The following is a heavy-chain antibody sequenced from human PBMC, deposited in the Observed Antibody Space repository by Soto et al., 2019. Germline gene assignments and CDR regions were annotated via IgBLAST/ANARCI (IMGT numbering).Heavy chain of an antibody. J-gene: IGHJ3*02. CDR3: ARVARQVVGSGAFDI. V-gene: IGHV4-31*03. CDR2: IYYSGST. Sequence: QVQLQESGPGLVKPSQTLSLTCTVSGGSISSGGYYWSWIRQPPGKGLKWIGYIYYSGSTYYNPSLMSRVNISVDTSKNQFSLKLRSVTVADTAVYYCARVARQVVGSGAFDIWGPGTMVTVSS. CDR1: GGSISSGGYY. D-gene: IGHD2-15*01.